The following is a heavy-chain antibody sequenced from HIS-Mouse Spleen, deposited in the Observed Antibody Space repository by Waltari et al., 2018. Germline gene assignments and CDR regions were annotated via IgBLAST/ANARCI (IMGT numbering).Heavy chain of an antibody. D-gene: IGHD6-13*01. Sequence: QLQLQESGPGLVKPSETLSLTCTVSGGSISSSSYYWGWIRQPPGKGLEWIGSIYYSGRTYSTPSLKSRVTISLDTSKNQFSLKLSSVTAADTAVYYCARYIPYSSSWYDWYFDLWGRGTLVTVSS. CDR3: ARYIPYSSSWYDWYFDL. CDR2: IYYSGRT. J-gene: IGHJ2*01. CDR1: GGSISSSSYY. V-gene: IGHV4-39*07.